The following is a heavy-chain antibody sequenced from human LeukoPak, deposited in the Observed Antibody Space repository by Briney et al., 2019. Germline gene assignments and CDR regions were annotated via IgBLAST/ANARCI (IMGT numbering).Heavy chain of an antibody. V-gene: IGHV3-33*01. J-gene: IGHJ4*02. D-gene: IGHD4-17*01. CDR2: IWYDGSNK. CDR3: ARVRKDYGDYAFVY. CDR1: GFTFSSYG. Sequence: GGSLRLSCAASGFTFSSYGMHWVRQAPGKGLEWVAVIWYDGSNKYYADSVKGRFTISRDNSKNTLYLQMNSLRAEDTAVYYCARVRKDYGDYAFVYWGQGTLVTASS.